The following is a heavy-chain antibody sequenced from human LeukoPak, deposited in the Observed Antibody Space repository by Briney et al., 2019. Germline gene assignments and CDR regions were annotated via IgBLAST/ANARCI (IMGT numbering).Heavy chain of an antibody. CDR3: AQGVVADYLAY. J-gene: IGHJ4*02. D-gene: IGHD2-15*01. Sequence: SETLSLTCAVYGGSFSGYYWSWIRQPPGKGLEWIGEINHSGSTNYNPSLKSRVTISVDTSKNQFSLKLSSVTAADTAVYYCAQGVVADYLAYWGQGTLSTVSS. CDR1: GGSFSGYY. CDR2: INHSGST. V-gene: IGHV4-34*01.